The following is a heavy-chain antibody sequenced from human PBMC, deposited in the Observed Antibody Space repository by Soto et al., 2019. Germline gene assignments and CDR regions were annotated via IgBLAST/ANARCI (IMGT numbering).Heavy chain of an antibody. V-gene: IGHV1-69*12. D-gene: IGHD2-15*01. CDR2: TIPMFGTA. J-gene: IGHJ5*02. CDR1: GGTLNGFG. CDR3: AGGSVVVPALPSEGFDP. Sequence: QVQPEQSGAEVKKPGSSVKVSCQPSGGTLNGFGFTWVRQAPGHGLECMGGTIPMFGTARYAQKFQGRLTIAAGESTGTCYMERNNLRSDDTAMYYCAGGSVVVPALPSEGFDPWGQGTPVIVSS.